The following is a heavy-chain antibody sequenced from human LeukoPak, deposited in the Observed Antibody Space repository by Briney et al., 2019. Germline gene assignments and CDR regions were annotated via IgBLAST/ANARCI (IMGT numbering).Heavy chain of an antibody. Sequence: GESLKISCEASGYSFTSYWIGWVRQMPGKGLEWMGTIYPGDSDTRYSPSFQGQVTISADKSISTAYLQWSSLKASDTAMYYCARLRVFAGTGDFDYWGQGTLVTVSS. V-gene: IGHV5-51*01. J-gene: IGHJ4*02. D-gene: IGHD1-1*01. CDR3: ARLRVFAGTGDFDY. CDR1: GYSFTSYW. CDR2: IYPGDSDT.